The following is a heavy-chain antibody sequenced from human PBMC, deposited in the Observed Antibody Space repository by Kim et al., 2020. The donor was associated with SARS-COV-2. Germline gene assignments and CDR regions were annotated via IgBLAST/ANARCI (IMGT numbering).Heavy chain of an antibody. D-gene: IGHD2-2*01. CDR2: INHSGST. CDR3: ARGVQGKIVVVPAARTPPPRNHHYYYMDV. CDR1: GGSFSGYY. V-gene: IGHV4-34*01. J-gene: IGHJ6*03. Sequence: SETLSLTCAVYGGSFSGYYWSWIRQPPGKGLEWIGEINHSGSTNYNPSLKSRVTISVDTSKNQFSLKLSSVTAADTAVYYCARGVQGKIVVVPAARTPPPRNHHYYYMDVWGKGTTVTVSS.